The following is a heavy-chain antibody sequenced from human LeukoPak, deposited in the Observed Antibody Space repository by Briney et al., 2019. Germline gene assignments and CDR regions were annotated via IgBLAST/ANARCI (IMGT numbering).Heavy chain of an antibody. Sequence: SQTLSLTCAISGDSVSSNSAAWNWIRQSPSRGLEWLGRTYYRSKWYNDYAVSVKSRITINPDTSKNQFSLQLNSVTPEDTAVYYCAREGRSVTTSPFVPIDYWGQGTLVTVSS. D-gene: IGHD4-17*01. CDR1: GDSVSSNSAA. CDR3: AREGRSVTTSPFVPIDY. V-gene: IGHV6-1*01. J-gene: IGHJ4*02. CDR2: TYYRSKWYN.